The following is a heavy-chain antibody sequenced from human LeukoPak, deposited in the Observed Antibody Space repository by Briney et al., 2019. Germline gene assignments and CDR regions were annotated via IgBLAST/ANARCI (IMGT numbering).Heavy chain of an antibody. J-gene: IGHJ4*02. D-gene: IGHD3-22*01. CDR2: INPNSGGT. CDR1: GYTFTGYY. Sequence: GASVKVSCKASGYTFTGYYMHWVRQAPGQGLEWMGWINPNSGGTNYAQKFQGRVTMTRDTSISTAYMELSRLRSDDTAVYYCARGDYYDSSGYKGLFDYWGQGTLVTVSS. CDR3: ARGDYYDSSGYKGLFDY. V-gene: IGHV1-2*02.